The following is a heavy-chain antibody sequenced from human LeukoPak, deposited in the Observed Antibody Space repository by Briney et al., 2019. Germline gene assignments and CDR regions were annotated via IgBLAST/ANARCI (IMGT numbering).Heavy chain of an antibody. CDR2: ISGGGGNT. D-gene: IGHD3-3*01. V-gene: IGHV3-23*01. J-gene: IGHJ5*02. Sequence: QPGGSLRLSCAASAFTFSSYAMSWVRQAPGKGLEWVSAISGGGGNTTYGDSVKGRSTLSTNHSKQTLYLEKNRLRAEDTDVYYCAKETGLGYDFWSERNWFDPWGQGTLVTVSS. CDR1: AFTFSSYA. CDR3: AKETGLGYDFWSERNWFDP.